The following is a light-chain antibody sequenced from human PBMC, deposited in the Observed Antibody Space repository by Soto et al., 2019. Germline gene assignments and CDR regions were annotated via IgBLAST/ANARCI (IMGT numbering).Light chain of an antibody. CDR1: QRVTYY. V-gene: IGKV3-20*01. Sequence: VLSQSPDNLSSSSGQTATLSARASQRVTYYLAWYQQKPGQAPRLLIYDASSRATGIPDRFSGSGSGTDFTLTISRLEPEDFAVYYCQQYGSSPFTFGPGTKVDIK. CDR2: DAS. CDR3: QQYGSSPFT. J-gene: IGKJ3*01.